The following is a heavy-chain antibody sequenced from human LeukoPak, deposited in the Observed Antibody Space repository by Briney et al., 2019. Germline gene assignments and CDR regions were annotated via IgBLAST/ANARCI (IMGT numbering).Heavy chain of an antibody. D-gene: IGHD2-21*02. CDR1: GFTFDDYG. CDR3: AKAHGIVVVTPSDY. Sequence: GGSLRLSCAASGFTFDDYGMSWVRQDPGRRLEWVSTVDWSGGRTSYADSVKGRFTISRDNAKNSLYLQMNSLRAEDTALYYCAKAHGIVVVTPSDYWGQGTLVTVSS. CDR2: VDWSGGRT. V-gene: IGHV3-20*04. J-gene: IGHJ4*02.